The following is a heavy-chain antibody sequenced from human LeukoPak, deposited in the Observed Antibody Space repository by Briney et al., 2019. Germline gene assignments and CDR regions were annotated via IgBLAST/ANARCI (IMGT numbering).Heavy chain of an antibody. D-gene: IGHD3-22*01. CDR3: ATGLPNYYDSSGYPDY. Sequence: GASVKVSCKVSGYTLTELSMHWVRQAPGKGLEWMGGFDLEDGETIYAQKFQGRVTMTEDTSTDTAYMELSSLRSEDTAVYYCATGLPNYYDSSGYPDYWGQGTLVTVSS. V-gene: IGHV1-24*01. J-gene: IGHJ4*02. CDR1: GYTLTELS. CDR2: FDLEDGET.